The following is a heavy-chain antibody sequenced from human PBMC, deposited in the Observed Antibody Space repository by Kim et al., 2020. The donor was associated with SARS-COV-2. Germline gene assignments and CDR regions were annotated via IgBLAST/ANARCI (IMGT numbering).Heavy chain of an antibody. CDR1: GGSFSGYY. D-gene: IGHD5-12*01. CDR3: ARGTGGDGYNSNWFDP. V-gene: IGHV4-34*01. J-gene: IGHJ5*02. Sequence: ETLSLTCAVYGGSFSGYYWSWIRQPPGKGLEWIGEINHSGSTNYNPSLKSRVTISVDTSKNQFSLKLSSVTAADTAVYYCARGTGGDGYNSNWFDPWGQGTLVTVSS. CDR2: INHSGST.